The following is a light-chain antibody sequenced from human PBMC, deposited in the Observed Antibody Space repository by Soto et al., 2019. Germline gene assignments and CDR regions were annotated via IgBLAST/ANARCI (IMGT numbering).Light chain of an antibody. CDR2: DAS. V-gene: IGKV1-33*01. CDR1: QAIRNY. Sequence: DIQMTQSPSSLSASVGDRVTITCQASQAIRNYLNWYQQKPGKAPKLLIYDASNLETGVPSRFSGSGSGTDFTFTISSLQPEDIATYYCQQYDNLPPYTFGQGTKMEI. J-gene: IGKJ2*01. CDR3: QQYDNLPPYT.